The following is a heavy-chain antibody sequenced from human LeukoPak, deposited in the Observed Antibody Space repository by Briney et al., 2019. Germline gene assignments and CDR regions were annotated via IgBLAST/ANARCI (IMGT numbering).Heavy chain of an antibody. CDR1: GFTFDDYA. Sequence: QPGGSLRLSCAASGFTFDDYAMHWVRQAPGKGLEWVSGISWNSGSIGYADSVKGRFTISRDNAKNSLYLQMNSLRAEDTALYYCAKDIRDSSGYYFYFDYWGQGTLVTVSS. CDR2: ISWNSGSI. D-gene: IGHD3-22*01. V-gene: IGHV3-9*01. CDR3: AKDIRDSSGYYFYFDY. J-gene: IGHJ4*02.